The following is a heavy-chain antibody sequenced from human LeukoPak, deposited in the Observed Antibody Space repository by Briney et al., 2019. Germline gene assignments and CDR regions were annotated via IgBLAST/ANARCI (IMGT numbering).Heavy chain of an antibody. CDR2: ISYDGSNK. V-gene: IGHV3-30*03. J-gene: IGHJ4*02. CDR1: GFTFSSYG. CDR3: ARATGYSSSWYEAGNDY. Sequence: PGGSLRLSCAASGFTFSSYGMHWVRQAPGKGLEWVAVISYDGSNKYYADSVKGRFTISRDNSKNTLYLQMNSLRSDDTAVYYCARATGYSSSWYEAGNDYWGQGTLVTVSS. D-gene: IGHD6-13*01.